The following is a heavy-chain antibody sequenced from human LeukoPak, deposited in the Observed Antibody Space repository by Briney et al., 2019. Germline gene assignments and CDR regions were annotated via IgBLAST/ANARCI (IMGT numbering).Heavy chain of an antibody. Sequence: SETLSLTCTVSGYSISSGYYWGWVRPPPGKGLEWIASIYHSGSTYYNPSLKSRVTMSVDTSKNQFSLKLSSVTAADTAVYYCARGLLGYYGSGSLSAQFDYWGQGTLVTVSS. J-gene: IGHJ4*02. V-gene: IGHV4-38-2*02. CDR1: GYSISSGYY. D-gene: IGHD3-10*01. CDR2: IYHSGST. CDR3: ARGLLGYYGSGSLSAQFDY.